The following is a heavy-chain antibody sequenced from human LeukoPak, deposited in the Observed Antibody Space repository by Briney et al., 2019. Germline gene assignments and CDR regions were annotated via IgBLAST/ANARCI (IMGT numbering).Heavy chain of an antibody. J-gene: IGHJ4*02. V-gene: IGHV3-23*01. CDR1: GFTFSSYA. Sequence: GGSLRLSCAASGFTFSSYALSWVRQAPGKGLEWVSAISGSGGSTYYADSVKGRFTISRDNSKNTLHLQMNSLRAEDTAVYYCAKFRPYSSSSFDYWGQGTLVTVSS. CDR2: ISGSGGST. D-gene: IGHD6-13*01. CDR3: AKFRPYSSSSFDY.